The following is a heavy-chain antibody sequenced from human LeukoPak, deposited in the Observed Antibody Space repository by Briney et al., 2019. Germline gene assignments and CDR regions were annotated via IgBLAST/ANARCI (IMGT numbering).Heavy chain of an antibody. CDR3: ARDVGYCSGGSCYSSDP. J-gene: IGHJ5*02. D-gene: IGHD2-15*01. CDR2: IYHSGST. CDR1: GFTFSSHW. Sequence: GSLRLSCAASGFTFSSHWMTWVRQAPGKGLEWIGEIYHSGSTNYNPSLKSRVTISVDKSKNQFSLKLSSVTAADTAVYYCARDVGYCSGGSCYSSDPWGQGTLVTVSS. V-gene: IGHV4-4*02.